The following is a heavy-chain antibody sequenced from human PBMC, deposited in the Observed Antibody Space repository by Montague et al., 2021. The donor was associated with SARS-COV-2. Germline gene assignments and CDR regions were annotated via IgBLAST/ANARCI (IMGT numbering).Heavy chain of an antibody. CDR2: INHSGST. J-gene: IGHJ6*02. CDR1: GGCCSGYY. Sequence: SETLSLTCAGDGGCCSGYYWSWIRQPTGKGLEWIWEINHSGSTNYNPSLKSRVTISVDTSKNQFSLKLSSVTAADTAVYYCARGRTGTTFYYYYYYGMDVWGQGTTVTVSS. V-gene: IGHV4-34*01. CDR3: ARGRTGTTFYYYYYYGMDV. D-gene: IGHD1-7*01.